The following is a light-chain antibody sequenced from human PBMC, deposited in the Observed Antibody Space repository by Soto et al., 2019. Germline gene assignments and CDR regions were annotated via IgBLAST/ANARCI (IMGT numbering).Light chain of an antibody. Sequence: SVLTQPPSVSAAPGQKVTVSCSGSNSNIGNNYVSWYQQLPGTAPKVLIYENNKRPSGIPDRFSGSKSGTSATLGITGLQTGDEADDYCGTWDSSLSAGVFGTGTKVTV. J-gene: IGLJ1*01. V-gene: IGLV1-51*02. CDR3: GTWDSSLSAGV. CDR1: NSNIGNNY. CDR2: ENN.